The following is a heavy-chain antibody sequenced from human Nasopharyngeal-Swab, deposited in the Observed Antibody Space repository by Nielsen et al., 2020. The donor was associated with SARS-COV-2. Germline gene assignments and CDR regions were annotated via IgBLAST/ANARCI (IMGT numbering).Heavy chain of an antibody. CDR2: ISYDGSNK. CDR3: ARNDEVVRFGVDY. V-gene: IGHV3-30-3*01. J-gene: IGHJ4*02. D-gene: IGHD3-16*01. Sequence: GESLKISCAASGFTFSSYAMHWVRQAPGKGLEWVAVISYDGSNKYYADSVKGRFTISRDNSKNTLYLQMNSLRAEDTAVYYCARNDEVVRFGVDYWGQGTLVTVSS. CDR1: GFTFSSYA.